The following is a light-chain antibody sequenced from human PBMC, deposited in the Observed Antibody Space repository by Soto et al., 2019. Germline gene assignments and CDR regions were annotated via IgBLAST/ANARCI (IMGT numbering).Light chain of an antibody. V-gene: IGKV3-11*01. CDR3: QQRSNWPLMYS. J-gene: IGKJ2*01. CDR2: DAS. CDR1: QSVSSY. Sequence: EIVLTQSPATLSLSPGERATLSCRASQSVSSYLAWYQQKPGQAPRLLIYDASNRATGIPARFSGSGSGTDFTLTIRSLEPEDFAVYYCQQRSNWPLMYSCGQGTKLEIK.